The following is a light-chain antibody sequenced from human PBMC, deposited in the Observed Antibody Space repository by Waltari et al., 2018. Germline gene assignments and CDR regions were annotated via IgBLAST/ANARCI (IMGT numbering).Light chain of an antibody. CDR2: AAS. CDR1: QSIGTY. V-gene: IGKV1-39*01. CDR3: QHYFSIPPHT. J-gene: IGKJ2*01. Sequence: DIQMTQSPSSLSASVGDTVTITCRASQSIGTYLNWYHQKAGKAPKVLMYAASSLQTGVPPRFSGSGSGTDFTLTISSLQAEDVAVYYCQHYFSIPPHTFGEGTKLEIK.